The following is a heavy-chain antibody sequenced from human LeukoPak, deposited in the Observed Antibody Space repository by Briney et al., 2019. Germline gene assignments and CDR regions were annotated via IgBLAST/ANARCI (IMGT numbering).Heavy chain of an antibody. CDR3: ARDPGLRYFDWLSPILEFSMDV. V-gene: IGHV3-33*01. CDR1: GFTFSSYG. Sequence: PGRSLRLSCAASGFTFSSYGMHWVRQAPGKGLEWVAVIWYDGSNKYYADSVKGRFTISRDNSKNTLYLQMNSLRAEDTAVYYCARDPGLRYFDWLSPILEFSMDVWGQGTTVTVSS. J-gene: IGHJ6*02. D-gene: IGHD3-9*01. CDR2: IWYDGSNK.